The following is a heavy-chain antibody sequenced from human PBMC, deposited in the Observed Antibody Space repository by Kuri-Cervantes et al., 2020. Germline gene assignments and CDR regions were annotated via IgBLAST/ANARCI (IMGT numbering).Heavy chain of an antibody. J-gene: IGHJ5*02. CDR3: ARERRVITFGGGSYWFDP. D-gene: IGHD3-16*01. CDR1: GGSISSSSYY. V-gene: IGHV4-39*06. CDR2: IYHSGST. Sequence: SETLSLTCTVSGGSISSSSYYWGWIRQPPGKGLEWIGYIYHSGSTYYNPSLKSRVTISVDRSKNQFTLKLRSVTAADTAVYYCARERRVITFGGGSYWFDPWGQGTLVTVSS.